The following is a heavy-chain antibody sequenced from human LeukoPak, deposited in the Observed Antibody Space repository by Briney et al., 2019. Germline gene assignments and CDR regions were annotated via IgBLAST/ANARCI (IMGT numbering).Heavy chain of an antibody. CDR2: IYYSRST. V-gene: IGHV4-59*08. J-gene: IGHJ4*02. CDR1: GGSISSYY. CDR3: ARLAYSGYLPGQGYFDY. D-gene: IGHD5-12*01. Sequence: SETLSLTCTVSGGSISSYYWSWIRQPPGKGLEWIGYIYYSRSTNYNPSLKSRVTISVDTSKNQFSLKLSSVTAAGTAVYYCARLAYSGYLPGQGYFDYWGQGTLVTVSS.